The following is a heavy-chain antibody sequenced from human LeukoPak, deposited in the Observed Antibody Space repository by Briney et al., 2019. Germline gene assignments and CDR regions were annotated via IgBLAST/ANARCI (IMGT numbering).Heavy chain of an antibody. D-gene: IGHD2-15*01. CDR2: IYTSGST. CDR1: GGSISSYY. Sequence: KPSETLSLTCTVSGGSISSYYWSWIRQPAGKGQEWIGRIYTSGSTNYNPSLKSRVTMSVDTSKNQFSLKLSSVTAADTAVYYCARELGYCSGGSCYRSPFDYWGQGTLVTVSS. CDR3: ARELGYCSGGSCYRSPFDY. J-gene: IGHJ4*02. V-gene: IGHV4-4*07.